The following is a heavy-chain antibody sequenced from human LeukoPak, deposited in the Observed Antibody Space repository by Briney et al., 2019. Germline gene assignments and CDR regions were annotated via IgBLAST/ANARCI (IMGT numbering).Heavy chain of an antibody. CDR2: INHSGST. Sequence: SETLSLTCAVYGGSFSGYYWSWIRQPPGKGLEWIGEINHSGSTNYNPSLKSRVTISVDTSKNQSSLKLSSVTAADTAVYYCASFSGSPYYFDYWGQGTLVTVSS. D-gene: IGHD1-26*01. CDR1: GGSFSGYY. V-gene: IGHV4-34*01. CDR3: ASFSGSPYYFDY. J-gene: IGHJ4*02.